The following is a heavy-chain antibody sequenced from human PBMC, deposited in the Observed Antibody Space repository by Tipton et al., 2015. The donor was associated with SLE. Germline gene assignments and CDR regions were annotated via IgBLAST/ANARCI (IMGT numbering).Heavy chain of an antibody. D-gene: IGHD5-18*01. V-gene: IGHV3-30*03. CDR3: ARSGLRGYSYVHFDY. Sequence: RSLRLSCAASGFTFSSYWMHWVRQAPGKGLEWVAVISYDGSNKYYADSVKGRFTISRDNSKNTLYLQMNSLRAEDTAVYYCARSGLRGYSYVHFDYWGQGTLVTVS. CDR2: ISYDGSNK. J-gene: IGHJ4*02. CDR1: GFTFSSYW.